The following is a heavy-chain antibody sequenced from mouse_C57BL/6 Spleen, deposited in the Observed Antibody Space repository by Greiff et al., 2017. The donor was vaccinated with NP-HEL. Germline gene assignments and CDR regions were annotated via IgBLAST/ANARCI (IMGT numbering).Heavy chain of an antibody. D-gene: IGHD2-4*01. V-gene: IGHV2-5*01. CDR2: IWSGGST. CDR3: AKNYDYDVYFDY. CDR1: GFSLTSYG. Sequence: VQLQQSGPGLVQPSQCLSITCTVSGFSLTSYGVHWVRQSPGKGLEWLGGIWSGGSTDYNAAFMSRLSITTDNSKSQVFFKMNSLQADDTAIYYCAKNYDYDVYFDYWGQGTTLTVSS. J-gene: IGHJ2*01.